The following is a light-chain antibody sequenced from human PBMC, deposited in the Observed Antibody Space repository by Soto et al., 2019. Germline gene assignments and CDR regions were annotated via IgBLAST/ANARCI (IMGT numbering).Light chain of an antibody. Sequence: DIQMTQSPSTLSGSVGDRVTITCRASQTISSWLAWYQQKPGKAPKLLIYWASTRESGVPDRFSGSGSGTDFTLTISSLQAEDVAVYYCQQYYNSPRTFGQGTKVDI. CDR3: QQYYNSPRT. V-gene: IGKV1-5*01. J-gene: IGKJ1*01. CDR2: WAS. CDR1: QTISSW.